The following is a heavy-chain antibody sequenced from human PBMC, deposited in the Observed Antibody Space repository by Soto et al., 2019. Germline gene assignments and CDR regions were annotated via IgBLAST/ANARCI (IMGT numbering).Heavy chain of an antibody. J-gene: IGHJ6*02. CDR1: GGTFSSYA. CDR2: IIPIFGTA. CDR3: ARDSSMVRGVITATDYYGMDV. V-gene: IGHV1-69*13. D-gene: IGHD3-10*01. Sequence: SVKVSCKASGGTFSSYAISWVRQAPRQGLEWMGGIIPIFGTANYAQKFQGRVTITADESTSTAYMELSSLRSEDTAVYYCARDSSMVRGVITATDYYGMDVWGQGTTVTV.